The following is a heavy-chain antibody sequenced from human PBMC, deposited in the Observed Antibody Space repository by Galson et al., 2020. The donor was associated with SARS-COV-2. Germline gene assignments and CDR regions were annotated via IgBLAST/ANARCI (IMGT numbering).Heavy chain of an antibody. CDR2: ITPTGTI. CDR3: ARGSRDVSMLLRIATAASYYFDF. J-gene: IGHJ4*02. V-gene: IGHV4-34*01. CDR1: GGSFSGYH. Sequence: SQASETLSLNCDLYGGSFSGYHWGWIRKSPGKGLEWIGEITPTGTINSSPSLKSRVTIAKDTSKNQFSLRLRTVTAADTAMYFCARGSRDVSMLLRIATAASYYFDFWGQGSLVSVSS. D-gene: IGHD2-21*01.